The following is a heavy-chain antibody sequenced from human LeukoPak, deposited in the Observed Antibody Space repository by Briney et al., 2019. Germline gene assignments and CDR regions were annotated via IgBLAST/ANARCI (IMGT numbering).Heavy chain of an antibody. D-gene: IGHD3-10*01. CDR1: GFTFSSYA. J-gene: IGHJ3*02. Sequence: PGRSLRLSCAASGFTFSSYAMHWVRQAPGKGLEWVAVISYDGSNKYYADSVKGRFTISRDNFKNTLYLQMNSLRAEDTAVYYCARDRGVASDAFDIWGQGTMVTVSS. V-gene: IGHV3-30-3*01. CDR2: ISYDGSNK. CDR3: ARDRGVASDAFDI.